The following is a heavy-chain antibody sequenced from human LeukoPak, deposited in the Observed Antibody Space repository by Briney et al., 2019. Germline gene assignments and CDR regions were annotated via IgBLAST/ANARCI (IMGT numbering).Heavy chain of an antibody. CDR1: GGTFSSYA. V-gene: IGHV1-69*04. CDR3: ASTYYYGSGSYYNPQMYYFDY. CDR2: IIPILGIA. D-gene: IGHD3-10*01. J-gene: IGHJ4*02. Sequence: SVKVSCTASGGTFSSYAISWVRQAPGQGREWMGRIIPILGIANYAQKFQGRVTITADKSTSTAYMELSSLRSEHTAVYYCASTYYYGSGSYYNPQMYYFDYWGQGTLVTVSS.